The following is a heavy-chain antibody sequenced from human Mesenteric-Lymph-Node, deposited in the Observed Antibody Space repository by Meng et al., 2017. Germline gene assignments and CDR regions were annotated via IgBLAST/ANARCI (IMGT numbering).Heavy chain of an antibody. CDR2: IIPIFGTA. CDR3: ARDHYSGSYVGDY. V-gene: IGHV1-69*13. J-gene: IGHJ4*02. Sequence: SVKVSCKASGGTFSSYAISWVRQAPGQGLEWMGGIIPIFGTANYAQKFQGRVTITADESTSTAYMELSSLRSEDTAVYYCARDHYSGSYVGDYWGQGTLVTVSS. CDR1: GGTFSSYA. D-gene: IGHD1-26*01.